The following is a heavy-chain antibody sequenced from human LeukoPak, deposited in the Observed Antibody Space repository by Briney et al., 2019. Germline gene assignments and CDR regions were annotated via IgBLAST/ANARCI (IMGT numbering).Heavy chain of an antibody. CDR2: INHSGST. CDR1: GYSIRSGYY. Sequence: PSETLSLTCAVSGYSIRSGYYWGWFRQPPGKGLEWIGSINHSGSTYYNPSLKSRVTISIDTSKNHFSLNLSSVTAADTAMYYCARGGNFAFWGQGTLVTVSS. V-gene: IGHV4-38-2*01. J-gene: IGHJ4*02. CDR3: ARGGNFAF.